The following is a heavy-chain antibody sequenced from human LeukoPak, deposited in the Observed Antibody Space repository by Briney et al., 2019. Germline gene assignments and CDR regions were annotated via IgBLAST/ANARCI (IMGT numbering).Heavy chain of an antibody. V-gene: IGHV1-69*05. D-gene: IGHD5-24*01. Sequence: GSSVKVSCKASGGTFSSYTISWVRQAPGQGLEWMGRIIPIFGTANYAQKFQGRVTITTDESTSTAYMELSSLRSEDTAVYYCASTRDGYNQDRGQGTLVTVSS. J-gene: IGHJ4*02. CDR1: GGTFSSYT. CDR2: IIPIFGTA. CDR3: ASTRDGYNQD.